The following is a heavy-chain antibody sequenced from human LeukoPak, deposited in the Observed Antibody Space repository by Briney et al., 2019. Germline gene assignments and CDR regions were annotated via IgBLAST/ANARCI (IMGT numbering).Heavy chain of an antibody. CDR3: ARTYYYGSGSYYNPLDY. CDR1: GGSISSSSYS. D-gene: IGHD3-10*01. J-gene: IGHJ4*02. Sequence: SETLSLTCTVSGGSISSSSYSWGWIRQPPGKGLEWIGSIYYSGSTYYNPSLKSRVTISVDTSKNQFSLKLSSETAADTAVYYCARTYYYGSGSYYNPLDYWGQGTLVTVSS. V-gene: IGHV4-39*07. CDR2: IYYSGST.